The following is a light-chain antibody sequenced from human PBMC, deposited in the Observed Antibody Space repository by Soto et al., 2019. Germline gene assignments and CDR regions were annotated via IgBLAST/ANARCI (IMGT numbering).Light chain of an antibody. CDR3: QQYGSSPRT. Sequence: EIVLTRSPGTLSLSPGDRATLFCRASQSVSSNYLAWYQQKPGQAPRLLIFGTSSRATGIPDRFSGSGSETDFTLTISRLEPEDFAVYYCQQYGSSPRTFGQGTKVEIK. J-gene: IGKJ1*01. CDR2: GTS. CDR1: QSVSSNY. V-gene: IGKV3-20*01.